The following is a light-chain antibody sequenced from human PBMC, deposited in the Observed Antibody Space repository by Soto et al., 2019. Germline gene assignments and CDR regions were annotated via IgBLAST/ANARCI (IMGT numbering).Light chain of an antibody. CDR2: DVS. Sequence: QSALTQPRSVSGSPGQSVTISCTGTSSDVGGYNYVSWYQQHPGKAPNLMIYDVSKRPSGVPDRFSGSKSGNTASLTISGLQAEDKADYYCCSYAHGCSLYVFGTGTKLTVL. V-gene: IGLV2-11*01. J-gene: IGLJ1*01. CDR1: SSDVGGYNY. CDR3: CSYAHGCSLYV.